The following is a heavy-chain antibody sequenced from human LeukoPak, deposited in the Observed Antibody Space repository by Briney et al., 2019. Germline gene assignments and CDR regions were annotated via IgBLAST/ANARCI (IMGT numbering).Heavy chain of an antibody. CDR2: IRDNDFST. J-gene: IGHJ4*02. CDR1: GFTFSSYA. D-gene: IGHD1-26*01. CDR3: ARSSGNYWAAPFDY. Sequence: GGSLRLSCAASGFTFSSYAMSWVRQAPGKGLEWVSGIRDNDFSTYYADSVKGRFTISRDNSKSPVYLQMNSLRAEDTAVYYCARSSGNYWAAPFDYWGQGTLVTVSS. V-gene: IGHV3-23*01.